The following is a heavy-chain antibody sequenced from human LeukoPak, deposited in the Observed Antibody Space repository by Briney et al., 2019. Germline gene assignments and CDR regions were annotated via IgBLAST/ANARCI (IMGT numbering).Heavy chain of an antibody. CDR2: FDPEDGET. Sequence: ASVKVSCKVSGYTLTELSMHWVRQAPGKGLEWMGGFDPEDGETIYAQKFQGRVTMTEDTSTDTAYMELSSPRSEDTAVYYCARDSELLDAFDIWGQGTMVTVSS. J-gene: IGHJ3*02. CDR1: GYTLTELS. D-gene: IGHD3-10*01. CDR3: ARDSELLDAFDI. V-gene: IGHV1-24*01.